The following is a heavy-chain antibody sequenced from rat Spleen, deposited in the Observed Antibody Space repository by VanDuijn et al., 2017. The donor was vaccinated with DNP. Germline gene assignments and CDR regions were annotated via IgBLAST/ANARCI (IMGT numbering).Heavy chain of an antibody. J-gene: IGHJ2*01. CDR1: GFTFSNYD. D-gene: IGHD1-2*01. CDR3: ARGGLYYFDN. V-gene: IGHV5-25*01. CDR2: ISTSGGST. Sequence: EVQLVESGGGLVQPGRSLKLSCAASGFTFSNYDMAWVRQAPTKGLEWVASISTSGGSTYYRDSVKGRFTIFRDVPKSTLYLQMNSLRSEDTATYYCARGGLYYFDNWGQGVMVTVSS.